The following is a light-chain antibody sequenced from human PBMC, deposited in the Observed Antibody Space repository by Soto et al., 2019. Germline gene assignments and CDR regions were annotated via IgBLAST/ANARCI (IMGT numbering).Light chain of an antibody. V-gene: IGKV3-11*01. CDR1: QRVSSY. J-gene: IGKJ4*01. CDR2: DAS. CDR3: QQRSNWIN. Sequence: EIGLTQSPATLSLSPGERATLSCRASQRVSSYLAWYQQKPGQAPRLLIYDASKRATCIPARFSGSGSGTDFNHTISSLEPEEFAVYYCQQRSNWINFGGGTKVEIK.